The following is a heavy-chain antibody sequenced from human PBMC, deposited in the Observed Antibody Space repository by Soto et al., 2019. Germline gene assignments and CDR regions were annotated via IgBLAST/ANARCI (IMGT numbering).Heavy chain of an antibody. CDR2: IYGDDDK. Sequence: QITLKESGPTLVKPTQTLTLTCTFSGFSLSTGGVGVGWIRQPPGKALEWLALIYGDDDKRYSPSLKSRLTVTKDTFKNQVVLTMTIMDPVDTATYYCAHSRCGGDCLRSYSSHYYYGMDVWGQGTTVTVSS. D-gene: IGHD2-21*02. V-gene: IGHV2-5*02. CDR1: GFSLSTGGVG. J-gene: IGHJ6*02. CDR3: AHSRCGGDCLRSYSSHYYYGMDV.